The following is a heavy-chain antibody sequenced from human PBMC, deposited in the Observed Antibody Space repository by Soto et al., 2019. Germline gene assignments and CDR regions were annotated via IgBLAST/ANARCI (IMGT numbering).Heavy chain of an antibody. CDR2: ISGSGGST. CDR3: AKDRSYCSSTSCYTGFVGWFDP. J-gene: IGHJ5*02. V-gene: IGHV3-23*01. Sequence: PGGSLRLSCAASGFTFSSYAMSWVRQAPGKGLEWVSAISGSGGSTYYADSVKGRFTISRDNSKNTLYLQMNSLRAEDTAVYYCAKDRSYCSSTSCYTGFVGWFDPWGQGTLVTVS. CDR1: GFTFSSYA. D-gene: IGHD2-2*02.